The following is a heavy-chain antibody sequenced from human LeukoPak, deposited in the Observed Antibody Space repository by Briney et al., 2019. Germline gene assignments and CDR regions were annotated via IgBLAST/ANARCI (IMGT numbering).Heavy chain of an antibody. CDR1: GGSISGYY. CDR2: INHSGST. J-gene: IGHJ4*02. D-gene: IGHD5-18*01. V-gene: IGHV4-34*01. Sequence: PSETLSLTCAVYGGSISGYYWSWIRQPTAKGLEWIVGINHSGSTNYNPSLKRRVTISVDTSKNQFSLKLSSVTSADTAVYYCARRGYSYEIDYWGQGTLVTVSS. CDR3: ARRGYSYEIDY.